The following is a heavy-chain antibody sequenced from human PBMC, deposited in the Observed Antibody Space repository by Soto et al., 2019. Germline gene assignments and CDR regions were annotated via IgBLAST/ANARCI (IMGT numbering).Heavy chain of an antibody. CDR3: ASSMGRGGNDY. CDR2: IKTDGSEK. CDR1: GFTFRDYW. D-gene: IGHD3-10*01. Sequence: EVQLVESGGGLVQPGGSLRLSCEASGFTFRDYWMTWVRQAPGKGLECVANIKTDGSEKYYVDPVKGRFTISRDNAKNSLYLQMNSLRAEDTAVYYCASSMGRGGNDYWGQGTLVTVSS. V-gene: IGHV3-7*05. J-gene: IGHJ4*02.